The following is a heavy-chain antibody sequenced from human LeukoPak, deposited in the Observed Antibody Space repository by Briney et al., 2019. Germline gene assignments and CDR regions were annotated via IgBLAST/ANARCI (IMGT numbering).Heavy chain of an antibody. CDR2: IRSNGGGGTS. CDR3: TTDVTYYYGSGSYTERGYYYMDV. D-gene: IGHD3-10*01. V-gene: IGHV3-15*01. Sequence: GGSLRLSCAASGFTFSSYEMNWVRQAPGKGLEWVGRIRSNGGGGTSDYAAPVKGRFTISRDHSKNTLYLQMNRLKTEDTAVYYCTTDVTYYYGSGSYTERGYYYMDVWGKGTTVTVSS. CDR1: GFTFSSYE. J-gene: IGHJ6*03.